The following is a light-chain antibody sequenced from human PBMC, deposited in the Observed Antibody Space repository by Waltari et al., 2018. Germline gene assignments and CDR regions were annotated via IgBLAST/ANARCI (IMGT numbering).Light chain of an antibody. J-gene: IGLJ3*02. V-gene: IGLV2-14*03. CDR3: CSFTSTSSWV. CDR1: SSDIGPYNY. Sequence: HSALTQPASVSGSPGQSITISCTGTSSDIGPYNYVSWYQQHPGKAPKLIIFDVNNRPSGVSSRFSGSKSGNTASLTISGLQAEDEADFYCCSFTSTSSWVFGGGTKLTVL. CDR2: DVN.